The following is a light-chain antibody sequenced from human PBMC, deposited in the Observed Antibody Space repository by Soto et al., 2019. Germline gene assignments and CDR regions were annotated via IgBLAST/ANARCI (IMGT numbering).Light chain of an antibody. CDR2: EGS. Sequence: QSALTQPASVSGSPGQSITISCTGTSSDVGSYNLVSWYQQHPGKAPKLMIYEGSKRPSGVSTRFSGSKSGNTASLTISGLQAEDEADYYCCSYAGSSTFEVFGGGTKLTVL. V-gene: IGLV2-23*03. CDR1: SSDVGSYNL. J-gene: IGLJ3*02. CDR3: CSYAGSSTFEV.